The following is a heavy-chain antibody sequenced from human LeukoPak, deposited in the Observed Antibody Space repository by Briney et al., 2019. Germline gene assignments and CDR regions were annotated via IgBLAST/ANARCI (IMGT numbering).Heavy chain of an antibody. V-gene: IGHV3-30*18. CDR2: ISYDGSNK. CDR1: GFTFSSYG. Sequence: GSLRLSCAASGFTFSSYGMHWVRQAPGKGLEWVAVISYDGSNKYYADSVKGRFTISRDNSKNTLYLQMNSLRAEDTAVYYCAKDPSLWFGELLYYFDYWGQGTLVTVSS. D-gene: IGHD3-10*01. CDR3: AKDPSLWFGELLYYFDY. J-gene: IGHJ4*02.